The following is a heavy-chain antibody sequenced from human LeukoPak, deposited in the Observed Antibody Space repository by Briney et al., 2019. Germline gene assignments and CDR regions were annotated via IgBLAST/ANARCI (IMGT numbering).Heavy chain of an antibody. Sequence: QPGRSLRLSCAASGFTFSTYGMHWVRQPPGKGLEWVAIIWYDGSNKYYADSVKGRFTISRDNSKNTLYLQMNSLRAEDTAVYYCARVLTMTGGYYFDYWGQGTLVTVSS. CDR2: IWYDGSNK. CDR3: ARVLTMTGGYYFDY. V-gene: IGHV3-33*01. J-gene: IGHJ4*02. D-gene: IGHD3-22*01. CDR1: GFTFSTYG.